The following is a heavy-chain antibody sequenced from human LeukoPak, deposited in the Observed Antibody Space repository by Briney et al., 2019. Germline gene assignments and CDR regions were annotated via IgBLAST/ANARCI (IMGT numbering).Heavy chain of an antibody. J-gene: IGHJ1*01. Sequence: PGGSLRLSCAASGFTFSSYAMSWVRQAPGKGLEWVSAISGSGGNTYYADSVKGRFTISRDNSKNTLYLEMSTLRAEDTAVYYCANRGYCSNGSCYWYFQHWGQGTLVTVSS. CDR3: ANRGYCSNGSCYWYFQH. V-gene: IGHV3-23*01. CDR2: ISGSGGNT. D-gene: IGHD2-15*01. CDR1: GFTFSSYA.